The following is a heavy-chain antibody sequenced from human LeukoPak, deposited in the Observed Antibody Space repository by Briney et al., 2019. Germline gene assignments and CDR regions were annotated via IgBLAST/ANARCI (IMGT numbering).Heavy chain of an antibody. CDR1: GGSISSYY. D-gene: IGHD5-12*01. Sequence: SETLSLTCTVSGGSISSYYWSWIRQPPGKGLEWIGYIYYSGSTNYNPSLKSRVTISVDTSKNQFSLKLSSVTAADTAVYYCARVFPDPYDCCRGEWFDRWGQGTLVTVSS. J-gene: IGHJ5*02. CDR3: ARVFPDPYDCCRGEWFDR. CDR2: IYYSGST. V-gene: IGHV4-59*01.